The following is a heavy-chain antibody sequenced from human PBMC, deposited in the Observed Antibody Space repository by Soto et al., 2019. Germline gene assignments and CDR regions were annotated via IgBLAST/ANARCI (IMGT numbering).Heavy chain of an antibody. Sequence: SVKVSCKASGYTFTSYAMHWVRQAPGQGLEWMGGIIPIFGTANYAQKFQGRVTITADESTSTAYMELSSLRSEDTAVHYCARGEAARYYHCRDVWDQGTTVTVSS. J-gene: IGHJ6*02. CDR1: GYTFTSYA. CDR2: IIPIFGTA. D-gene: IGHD6-13*01. V-gene: IGHV1-69*13. CDR3: ARGEAARYYHCRDV.